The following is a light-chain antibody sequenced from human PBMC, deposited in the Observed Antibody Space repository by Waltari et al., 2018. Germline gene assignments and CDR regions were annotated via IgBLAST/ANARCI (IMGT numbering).Light chain of an antibody. CDR3: QHYDSDSLT. V-gene: IGKV1-5*03. CDR2: TAS. Sequence: DIQMTQSPSTLSASVGDRVTITCRASQITNTWLAWYQQKPGKAPKLLIYTASNLESGVPSRFSGSGSGTEFTLTISSLQPDDFATYYCQHYDSDSLTFGGGTKVEIK. J-gene: IGKJ4*01. CDR1: QITNTW.